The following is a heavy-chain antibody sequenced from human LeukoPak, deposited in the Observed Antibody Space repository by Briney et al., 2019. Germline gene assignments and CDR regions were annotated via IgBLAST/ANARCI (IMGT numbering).Heavy chain of an antibody. J-gene: IGHJ4*02. Sequence: GGSLRLSCSASGFTFSRHHMTWVRQAPGKGLEWVSSISATSTFIEDADSVKGRFTISRDNAKNSLYLQMNSLRAEDTAVYYCARDRGGPPMNFDYWGQGTLVTVSS. CDR2: ISATSTFI. CDR1: GFTFSRHH. CDR3: ARDRGGPPMNFDY. D-gene: IGHD2-15*01. V-gene: IGHV3-21*04.